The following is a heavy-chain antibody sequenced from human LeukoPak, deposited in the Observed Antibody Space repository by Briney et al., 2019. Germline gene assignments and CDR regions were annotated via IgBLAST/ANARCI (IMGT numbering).Heavy chain of an antibody. J-gene: IGHJ4*02. CDR1: GFTFDDFG. Sequence: PGGSLRLSCAASGFTFDDFGMGWVRQAPGKGLEWVSGISWNGGSRGYGDSVKGRFTISRDNAKNSLYLQMNSLRAEDTALYYCARVQFSGSGTYYPFDYWGQGTLVTVSS. CDR2: ISWNGGSR. V-gene: IGHV3-20*04. D-gene: IGHD3-10*01. CDR3: ARVQFSGSGTYYPFDY.